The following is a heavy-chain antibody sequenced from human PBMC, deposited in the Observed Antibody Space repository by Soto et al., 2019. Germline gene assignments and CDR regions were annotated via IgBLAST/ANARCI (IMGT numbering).Heavy chain of an antibody. J-gene: IGHJ5*02. V-gene: IGHV4-39*01. CDR2: IFYSGST. CDR3: ARQPTTGDTDLWFDP. D-gene: IGHD2-21*01. CDR1: GCSISTSRSD. Sequence: SETLSLTCSVAGCSISTSRSDWAWIRQPPGKGLEWLANIFYSGSTFYNPSLASRVSVSVDTSKNEFSLKLRTVTAADTAVYYCARQPTTGDTDLWFDPWGQGTLVTVSS.